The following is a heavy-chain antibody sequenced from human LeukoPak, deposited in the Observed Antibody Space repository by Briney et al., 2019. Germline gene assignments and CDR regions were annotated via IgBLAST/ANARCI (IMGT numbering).Heavy chain of an antibody. CDR3: ARHHGDYAYYYGMDV. CDR1: GGSISSYY. D-gene: IGHD4-17*01. V-gene: IGHV4-59*08. Sequence: SEALSLTCTVSGGSISSYYWSWTRQPPGKGLEWIGYIYYSGSTNYNPSLKSRVTISVDTSKNQFSLKLSSVTAADTAVYYCARHHGDYAYYYGMDVWGQGTTVTVSS. CDR2: IYYSGST. J-gene: IGHJ6*02.